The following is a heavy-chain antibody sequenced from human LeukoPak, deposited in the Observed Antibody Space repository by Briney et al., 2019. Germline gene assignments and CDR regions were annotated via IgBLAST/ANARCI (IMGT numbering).Heavy chain of an antibody. CDR2: INAGNGNT. V-gene: IGHV1-3*01. D-gene: IGHD6-19*01. Sequence: GASVKVSCKASGYTFTSHDINWVRQAPGQRLEWMGWINAGNGNTKYSQKFQGRVTITRDTSASTAYMELSSLRSEDTAVYYCASTLYSSGWYYFDYWGQGTLVTVSS. CDR1: GYTFTSHD. J-gene: IGHJ4*02. CDR3: ASTLYSSGWYYFDY.